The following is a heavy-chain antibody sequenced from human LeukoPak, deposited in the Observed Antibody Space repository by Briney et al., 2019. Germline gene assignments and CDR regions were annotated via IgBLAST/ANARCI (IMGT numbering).Heavy chain of an antibody. Sequence: GGSLRLSCAASGFTFSNFAMNWVRQAPGKGLEWVSAISGSGGSTYYADSVKGRFTISRDNSKNTQYLQMNSLRAEDTAVYYCAKVVAGGHFDYWGQGTLVTVSS. D-gene: IGHD5-12*01. CDR1: GFTFSNFA. J-gene: IGHJ4*02. V-gene: IGHV3-23*01. CDR3: AKVVAGGHFDY. CDR2: ISGSGGST.